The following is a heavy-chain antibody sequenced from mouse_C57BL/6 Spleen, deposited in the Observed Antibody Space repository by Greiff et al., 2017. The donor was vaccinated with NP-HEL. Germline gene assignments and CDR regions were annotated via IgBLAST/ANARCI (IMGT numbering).Heavy chain of an antibody. CDR1: GYAFSSYW. J-gene: IGHJ3*01. CDR3: ARTGWAGTTFAY. Sequence: QVQLQQSGAELVKPGASVKISCKASGYAFSSYWMNWVKQRPGKGLEWIGQIYPGDGDTNYNGKFKGKATLTADKSSSTAYMQLSSLTSEDSAVYFCARTGWAGTTFAYWGQGTLVTVSA. D-gene: IGHD4-1*01. CDR2: IYPGDGDT. V-gene: IGHV1-80*01.